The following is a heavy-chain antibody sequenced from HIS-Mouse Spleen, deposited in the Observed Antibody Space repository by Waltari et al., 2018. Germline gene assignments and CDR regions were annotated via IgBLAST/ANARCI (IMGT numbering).Heavy chain of an antibody. J-gene: IGHJ2*01. V-gene: IGHV4-39*07. CDR3: AREIPYSSSWYDWYFDL. Sequence: QLQLQESGPGLVKPAETLSLTCTVSGGSISSSSYYWGWIRPPPGKGLEGIGSIYYSGSTYYNPSLKSRVTISVDTSKNQFSLKLSSVTAADTAVYYCAREIPYSSSWYDWYFDLWGRGTLVTVSS. D-gene: IGHD6-13*01. CDR1: GGSISSSSYY. CDR2: IYYSGST.